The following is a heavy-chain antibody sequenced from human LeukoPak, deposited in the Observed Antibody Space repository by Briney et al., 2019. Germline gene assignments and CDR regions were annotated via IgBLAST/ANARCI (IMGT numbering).Heavy chain of an antibody. D-gene: IGHD6-19*01. CDR3: ARFKGLSSDWYGWIDS. CDR1: GLTVSGIF. CDR2: IYATGKT. Sequence: PGGSLRLSCAASGLTVSGIFMTWVRQAPGKGLECVSVIYATGKTYHADSVRGRFTISRDNSKNTLDLQMNNLRAEGTAVYYCARFKGLSSDWYGWIDSWGQGTQVTVSS. V-gene: IGHV3-53*01. J-gene: IGHJ4*02.